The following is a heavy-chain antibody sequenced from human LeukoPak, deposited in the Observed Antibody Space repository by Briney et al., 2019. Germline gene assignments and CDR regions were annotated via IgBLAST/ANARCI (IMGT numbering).Heavy chain of an antibody. Sequence: ASVKVSCKASGYTFTSYGISWVRQAPGQGLEWMGWISAYNGNTNYAQKLQGRVTMTTDTSTSTAYMELRSLRSDDTAVYYCARSVVVITTSSVYFDYWGQGTLVTVSS. J-gene: IGHJ4*02. V-gene: IGHV1-18*01. CDR3: ARSVVVITTSSVYFDY. D-gene: IGHD3-22*01. CDR2: ISAYNGNT. CDR1: GYTFTSYG.